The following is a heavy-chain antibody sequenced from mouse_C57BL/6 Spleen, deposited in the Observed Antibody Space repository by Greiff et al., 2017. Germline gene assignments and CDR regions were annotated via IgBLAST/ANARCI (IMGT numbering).Heavy chain of an antibody. V-gene: IGHV1-82*01. D-gene: IGHD2-2*01. CDR1: GYAFSSSW. J-gene: IGHJ3*01. CDR3: AREEATMVTAY. CDR2: IYPGDGDT. Sequence: QVQLKQSGPELVKPGASVKISCKASGYAFSSSWMNWVKQRPGKGLEWIGRIYPGDGDTNYNGKFKGKATLTADKSSSTAYMQLSSLTSEDSAVYFCAREEATMVTAYWGRGTLVTVSA.